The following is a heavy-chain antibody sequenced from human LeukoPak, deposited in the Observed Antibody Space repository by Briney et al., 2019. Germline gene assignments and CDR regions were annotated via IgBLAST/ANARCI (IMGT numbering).Heavy chain of an antibody. V-gene: IGHV4-34*01. CDR1: GGSSSGYY. Sequence: PSETLSLTCAVYGGSSSGYYWSWIRQPPGKGLEWIGEINHSGSTNYNPSLKSRVTISVDTSKNQFSLKLSSVTAADTAVYYCARGAIYSGYAKWGQGTLVTVSS. CDR2: INHSGST. CDR3: ARGAIYSGYAK. J-gene: IGHJ4*02. D-gene: IGHD5-12*01.